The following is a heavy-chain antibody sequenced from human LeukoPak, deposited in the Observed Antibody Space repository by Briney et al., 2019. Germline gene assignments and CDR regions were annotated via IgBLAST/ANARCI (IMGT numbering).Heavy chain of an antibody. CDR3: ARDVLRYFDWLSVGNWFDP. Sequence: GGSLRLSCAASGFTFSSYWMSWVRQAPGKGLEWVANIKQDGSEKYYVDSVKGRFTISRDNAKSSLYLQMNSLRAEDTAVYYCARDVLRYFDWLSVGNWFDPWGQGTLVTVSS. V-gene: IGHV3-7*01. J-gene: IGHJ5*02. CDR1: GFTFSSYW. D-gene: IGHD3-9*01. CDR2: IKQDGSEK.